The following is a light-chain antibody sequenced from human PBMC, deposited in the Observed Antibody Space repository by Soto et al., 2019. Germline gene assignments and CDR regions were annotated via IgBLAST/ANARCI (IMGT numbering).Light chain of an antibody. V-gene: IGKV3-11*01. Sequence: EIVLTQSPATLSLSPGERATLSCRASQSVSSYLAWYQQKPGQAPRLLIYDASNSATGIPARFSGSGSGTDFTLTISGLEPEDFAVYYCQQRSTRYTFGQGTKLEIK. CDR1: QSVSSY. CDR2: DAS. J-gene: IGKJ2*01. CDR3: QQRSTRYT.